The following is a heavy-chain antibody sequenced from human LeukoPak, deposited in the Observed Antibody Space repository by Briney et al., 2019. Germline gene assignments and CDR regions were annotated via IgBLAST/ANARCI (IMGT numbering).Heavy chain of an antibody. J-gene: IGHJ6*03. CDR2: IYHSGST. D-gene: IGHD3-10*01. CDR3: ARRDYLDHFYYIDV. Sequence: SGTLSLTCAVSGASISSHNWWWSWVRQPPGKGLEWIGEIYHSGSTNYNPSLKSLVTMSVDKSKYQFSLNLSSVTAADTAVYYCARRDYLDHFYYIDVWDKGNTVTVSS. CDR1: GASISSHNW. V-gene: IGHV4-4*02.